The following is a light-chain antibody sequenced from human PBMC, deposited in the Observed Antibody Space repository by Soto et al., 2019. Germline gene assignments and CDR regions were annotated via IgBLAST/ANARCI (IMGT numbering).Light chain of an antibody. CDR2: EVS. CDR1: SSDVGGYNY. J-gene: IGLJ1*01. CDR3: SSYTGSSTLL. Sequence: ALTQPASVSGSPGQSITISCTGTSSDVGGYNYVSWYQQHPGKAPKLMIYEVSNRPSGVSYRFSGSKSGNTASLAISGLQAEDEADYYCSSYTGSSTLLFGSGTKVTVL. V-gene: IGLV2-14*01.